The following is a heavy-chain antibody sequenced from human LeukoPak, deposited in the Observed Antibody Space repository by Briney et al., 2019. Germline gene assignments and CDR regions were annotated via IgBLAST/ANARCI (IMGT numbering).Heavy chain of an antibody. J-gene: IGHJ4*02. V-gene: IGHV4-34*01. CDR1: GGSFSGYY. CDR3: AREPDWLRRYYFDY. CDR2: INHSGST. Sequence: SETLSLTCAVYGGSFSGYYWSWIRQPPGKGLEWIGEINHSGSTNYNPSLKSRVTISVDTSKNQFSLKLSSLTAADTAVYYCAREPDWLRRYYFDYWGQGTLVTVSS. D-gene: IGHD5-12*01.